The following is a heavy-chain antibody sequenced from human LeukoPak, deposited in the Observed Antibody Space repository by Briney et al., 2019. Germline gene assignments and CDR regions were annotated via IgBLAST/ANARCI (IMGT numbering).Heavy chain of an antibody. V-gene: IGHV3-33*08. CDR1: GFTFSSYA. Sequence: GGSPRLSCAASGFTFSSYAMSWVRQAPGKGLEWVAVVSFDGSNKYFEDSVKGRFSISRDNSRNTLYLQMNSLRAEDTAVYYCARAGRGWFGSMDVWGQGTTVTVSS. D-gene: IGHD3-10*01. CDR2: VSFDGSNK. J-gene: IGHJ6*02. CDR3: ARAGRGWFGSMDV.